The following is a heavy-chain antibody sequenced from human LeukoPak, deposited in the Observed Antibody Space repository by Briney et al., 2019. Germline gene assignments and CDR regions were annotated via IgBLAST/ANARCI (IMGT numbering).Heavy chain of an antibody. CDR1: GGSSSGYY. D-gene: IGHD6-13*01. CDR2: INQSGST. J-gene: IGHJ6*03. V-gene: IGHV4-34*01. CDR3: AVVEGQPNYYYYMDV. Sequence: SETLSLTCAVYGGSSSGYYWSWIRQPPGKGLEWIGEINQSGSTNYNPSLKSRVTILVDTSKNQFSLNLRSVTAADTAVYFCAVVEGQPNYYYYMDVWGKGTTVTVSS.